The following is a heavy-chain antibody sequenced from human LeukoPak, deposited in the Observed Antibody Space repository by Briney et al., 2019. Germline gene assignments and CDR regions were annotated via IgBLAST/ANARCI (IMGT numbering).Heavy chain of an antibody. CDR1: GFTFSSYG. D-gene: IGHD6-19*01. Sequence: GGSLRLSCAASGFTFSSYGTHWVRQAPGKGLEWVASMSYDGSNKYYADSVKGRFTISRDNSKNTLYLQMNSLRAEDTALYYCAKSIWGAVAGTSSDYWGQGTLVTVSS. CDR3: AKSIWGAVAGTSSDY. CDR2: MSYDGSNK. J-gene: IGHJ4*02. V-gene: IGHV3-30*18.